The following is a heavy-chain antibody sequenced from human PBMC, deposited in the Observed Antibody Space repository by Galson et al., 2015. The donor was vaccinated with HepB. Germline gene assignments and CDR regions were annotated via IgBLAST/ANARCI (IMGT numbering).Heavy chain of an antibody. D-gene: IGHD6-13*01. CDR3: AREAAAGPNYYYYYGMDV. CDR1: GYTFTSYG. CDR2: ISAYNGNT. Sequence: SVKVSCKASGYTFTSYGISWVGQAPGQGLEWMGWISAYNGNTNYAQKLQGRVTMTTDTSTSTAYMELRSLRSDDTAVYYCAREAAAGPNYYYYYGMDVWGQGTTVTVSS. J-gene: IGHJ6*02. V-gene: IGHV1-18*04.